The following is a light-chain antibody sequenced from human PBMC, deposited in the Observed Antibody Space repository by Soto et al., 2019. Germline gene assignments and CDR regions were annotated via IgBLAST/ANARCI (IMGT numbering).Light chain of an antibody. CDR1: QTGRTKY. CDR3: QGYGHSWT. J-gene: IGKJ1*01. CDR2: ASS. Sequence: EIVLTQSPGTLSLSPGERATLSCRASQTGRTKYIAWYQQKPGQAPRLLMYASSNRATGIPDRFSGSGSGTDFTLTISRLEPEDFAVYYCQGYGHSWTFGQGTKVEIK. V-gene: IGKV3-20*01.